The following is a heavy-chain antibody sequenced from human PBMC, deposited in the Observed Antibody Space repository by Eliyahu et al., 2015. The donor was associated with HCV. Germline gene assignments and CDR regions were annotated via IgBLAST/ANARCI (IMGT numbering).Heavy chain of an antibody. Sequence: VSYISSSGSTIYYADSVKGRFTISRDNAKNSLYLQMNSLRAEDTAVYYCARAFLGQPGVDYWGQGTLVTVSS. V-gene: IGHV3-11*01. D-gene: IGHD3-16*01. CDR2: ISSSGSTI. CDR3: ARAFLGQPGVDY. J-gene: IGHJ4*02.